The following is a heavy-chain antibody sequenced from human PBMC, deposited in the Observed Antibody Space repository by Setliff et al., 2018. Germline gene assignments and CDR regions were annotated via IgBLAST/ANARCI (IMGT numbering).Heavy chain of an antibody. CDR2: IYVGGSA. Sequence: PSETLSLTCTVSGGSISSGSYYWTWIRQPAGKGLEWIGHIYVGGSANYNPSLKSRVTISVDTSKNQFSLKLSSVTAADTAVYYCARANKKLDYYYYYYMDVWGKGTTVTVSS. V-gene: IGHV4-61*09. J-gene: IGHJ6*03. CDR1: GGSISSGSYY. D-gene: IGHD1-1*01. CDR3: ARANKKLDYYYYYYMDV.